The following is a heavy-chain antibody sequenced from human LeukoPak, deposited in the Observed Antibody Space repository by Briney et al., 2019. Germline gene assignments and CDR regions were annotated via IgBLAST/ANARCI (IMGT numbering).Heavy chain of an antibody. CDR1: GFSLITSGVG. D-gene: IGHD4-23*01. Sequence: SGPTLVNXTQTLTLTCTFSGFSLITSGVGVGWIRQPPGKALEWLALIYWDDDKRYSPSLKSRLTITKDTSKNQVVLTMTNMDPVDTATYYYAHRRLVTPYLYWGQGTLVTVSS. CDR3: AHRRLVTPYLY. J-gene: IGHJ4*02. CDR2: IYWDDDK. V-gene: IGHV2-5*02.